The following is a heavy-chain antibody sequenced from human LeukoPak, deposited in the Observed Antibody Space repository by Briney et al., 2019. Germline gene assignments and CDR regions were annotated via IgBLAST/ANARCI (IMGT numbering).Heavy chain of an antibody. D-gene: IGHD3-22*01. J-gene: IGHJ3*02. V-gene: IGHV3-53*01. Sequence: GGSLRLSCAASGFTVSSNYMSWVRQAPGKGLEWVSVIYSGGSTYYADSVKGRFTISRDNSKNTLYLQMNSLRAEDTAVYYCAREYGFYDSSGDAFDIWGQGTMVTVSS. CDR2: IYSGGST. CDR3: AREYGFYDSSGDAFDI. CDR1: GFTVSSNY.